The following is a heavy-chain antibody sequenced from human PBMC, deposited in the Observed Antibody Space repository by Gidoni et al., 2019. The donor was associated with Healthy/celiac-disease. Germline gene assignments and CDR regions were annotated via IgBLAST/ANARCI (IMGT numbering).Heavy chain of an antibody. CDR1: RYTFISYA. CDR2: ISYYGSNE. D-gene: IGHD3-16*01. Sequence: QVQRVESGGGVVQPGRSMRSSCPDSRYTFISYAMPWVRQAPGKGLEWMSVISYYGSNEYYADSVKGRFTISRDNSKNTLYLQMNSLGAEDTSVYYFASLWGGRYAFDIWGQGTMVTVSS. V-gene: IGHV3-30-3*01. J-gene: IGHJ3*02. CDR3: ASLWGGRYAFDI.